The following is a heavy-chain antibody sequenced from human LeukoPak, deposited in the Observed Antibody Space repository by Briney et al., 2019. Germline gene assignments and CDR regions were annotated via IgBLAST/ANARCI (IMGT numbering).Heavy chain of an antibody. V-gene: IGHV3-64*01. CDR2: ISSNGGAT. J-gene: IGHJ5*02. CDR1: GFTFSSYA. Sequence: GGSLRLSCAASGFTFSSYAMHWVRQAPGKGLEYVSAISSNGGATYYANSVKGRFTISRDNSKNTLYLQLGSLRAEDMAVYYCARDHQVPFDPWGQGTLVTVSS. D-gene: IGHD2-2*01. CDR3: ARDHQVPFDP.